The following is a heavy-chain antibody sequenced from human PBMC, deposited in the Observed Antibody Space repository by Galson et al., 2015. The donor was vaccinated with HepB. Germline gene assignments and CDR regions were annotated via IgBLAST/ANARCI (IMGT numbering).Heavy chain of an antibody. Sequence: SLRLSCAASGFTFSSYAMSWVRQAPGKGLEWVSAISGSGGSTYYADSVKGRFTISRDNSKNTLYLQMNSLRAEDTAVYYCAKGSEVVVTATTDYWGQGTLVTVSS. CDR3: AKGSEVVVTATTDY. CDR1: GFTFSSYA. J-gene: IGHJ4*02. D-gene: IGHD2-21*02. V-gene: IGHV3-23*01. CDR2: ISGSGGST.